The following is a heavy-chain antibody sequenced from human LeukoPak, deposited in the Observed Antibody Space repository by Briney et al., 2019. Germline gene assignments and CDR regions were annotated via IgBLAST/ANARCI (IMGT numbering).Heavy chain of an antibody. J-gene: IGHJ4*02. D-gene: IGHD3-10*01. CDR2: IYYSGST. CDR1: GGSISSSSYY. Sequence: SETLSLTCTVSGGSISSSSYYWGWIRQPPGKGLEWIGSIYYSGSTYYNPSLKCRVTISVDTSKNQFSLKLSSVTAADTAVYYCAREEYYGSGSPLGYFDYWGQGTLVTVSS. V-gene: IGHV4-39*07. CDR3: AREEYYGSGSPLGYFDY.